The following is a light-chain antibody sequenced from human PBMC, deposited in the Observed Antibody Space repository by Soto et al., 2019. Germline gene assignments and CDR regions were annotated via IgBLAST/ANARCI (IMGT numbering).Light chain of an antibody. CDR2: GAS. Sequence: EIVMTQSPATLSVSPGETATLSCRASQRVSSNLAWYQQKPGQAPRLLIHGASTRATGIPARFSGSGSGTEFTLTISSLQSEDFGVYYCQQYNYWRTFGQGTKVEIK. J-gene: IGKJ1*01. V-gene: IGKV3-15*01. CDR1: QRVSSN. CDR3: QQYNYWRT.